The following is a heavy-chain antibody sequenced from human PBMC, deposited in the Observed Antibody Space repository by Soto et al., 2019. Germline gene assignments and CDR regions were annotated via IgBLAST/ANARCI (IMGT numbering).Heavy chain of an antibody. CDR1: GYTSRKYW. CDR3: ARDGYSSSWDGSDY. J-gene: IGHJ4*02. V-gene: IGHV3-30-3*01. CDR2: ISYDGCNK. Sequence: WVTRRDSCGVWGYTSRKYWQHWVRKDQRKGLEWEAVISYDGCNKYYADYVKGRFTISRDNSKNTLYLQMNSLRAEDTAVYYCARDGYSSSWDGSDYWGQATLVTVSS. D-gene: IGHD6-13*01.